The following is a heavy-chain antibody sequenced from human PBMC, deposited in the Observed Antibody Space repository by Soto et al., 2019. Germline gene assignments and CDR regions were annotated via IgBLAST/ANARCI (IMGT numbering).Heavy chain of an antibody. Sequence: QVQLQESGPGLVKPSETLSLTCTVSGGSISSYYWSWIRQPPGKGLEWIGYIYYSGSTNYNPSLKSRVTISVDTSKNQFSLKLSSVTAADTAVYCCARGRIQLWYPFDYWGQGTRVTVSS. CDR3: ARGRIQLWYPFDY. J-gene: IGHJ4*02. CDR2: IYYSGST. D-gene: IGHD5-18*01. CDR1: GGSISSYY. V-gene: IGHV4-59*01.